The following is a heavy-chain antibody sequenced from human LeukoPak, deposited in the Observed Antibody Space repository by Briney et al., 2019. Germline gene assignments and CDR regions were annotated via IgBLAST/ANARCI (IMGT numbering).Heavy chain of an antibody. J-gene: IGHJ4*02. V-gene: IGHV4-59*01. CDR3: ARLYCGGGSCYWGGSFDY. Sequence: PSETLSLTCTVSGGSISSYYWSWIRQPPGKGLEWIGYIYYSGSTNYNPSLKSRVTISVDTSKNHCSLKLSSVTAADTAVYYCARLYCGGGSCYWGGSFDYWGQGTLVTVSS. CDR2: IYYSGST. CDR1: GGSISSYY. D-gene: IGHD2-15*01.